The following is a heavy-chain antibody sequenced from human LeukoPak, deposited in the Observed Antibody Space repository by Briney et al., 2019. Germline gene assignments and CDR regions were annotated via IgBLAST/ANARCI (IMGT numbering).Heavy chain of an antibody. CDR3: ARTKRHSSSWYASLGYYFDY. CDR1: GGSISSYY. J-gene: IGHJ4*02. V-gene: IGHV4-59*12. D-gene: IGHD6-13*01. CDR2: IYYSGST. Sequence: PSETLSLTCTVSGGSISSYYWSWIRQPPGKGLEWIGSIYYSGSTYYNPSLKSRVTISVDTSKNQFSLKLSSVTAADTAVYYCARTKRHSSSWYASLGYYFDYWGQGTLVTVSS.